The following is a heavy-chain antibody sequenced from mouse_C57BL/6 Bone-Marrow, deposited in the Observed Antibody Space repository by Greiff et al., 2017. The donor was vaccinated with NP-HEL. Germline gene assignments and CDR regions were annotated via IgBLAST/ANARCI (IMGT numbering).Heavy chain of an antibody. V-gene: IGHV1-55*01. CDR3: ATIYYDYVPWFAY. J-gene: IGHJ3*01. D-gene: IGHD2-4*01. CDR1: GYTFTSYW. Sequence: QVQLQQPGAELVKPGASVKMSCKASGYTFTSYWITWVKQRPGQGLEWIGDIYPGSGSTNYNEKFKSKATLTVDTSSSTAYMQLSSLTSEDSAVYYCATIYYDYVPWFAYWGQGTLVTVSA. CDR2: IYPGSGST.